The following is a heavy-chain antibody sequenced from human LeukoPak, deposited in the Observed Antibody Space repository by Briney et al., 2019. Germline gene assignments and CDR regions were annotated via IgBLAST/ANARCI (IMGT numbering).Heavy chain of an antibody. J-gene: IGHJ5*02. V-gene: IGHV4-59*08. CDR1: GGSISGYY. D-gene: IGHD6-19*01. CDR2: IYYSGST. Sequence: SETLSLTCTVSGGSISGYYWSWIRQPPGKGLEWIGYIYYSGSTNYNPSLKSRVTISVDTSKNQFSLKLSSVTAADTAVYYCARPQAVTGLGTGWFDPWGQGTLVTVSS. CDR3: ARPQAVTGLGTGWFDP.